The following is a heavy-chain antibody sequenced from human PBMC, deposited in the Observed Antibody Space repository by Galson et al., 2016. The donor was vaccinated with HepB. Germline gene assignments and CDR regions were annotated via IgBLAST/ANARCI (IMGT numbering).Heavy chain of an antibody. Sequence: SVKVSCKASGGTFRNHAFSWVRQAPGQGLEWMGGIVPDLGRPNYAQKFQGRVTVTADESTRTVYMELSSLRSDDTAVYYCATDASVASGWYVWWGQGTVVTVSS. D-gene: IGHD6-19*01. CDR3: ATDASVASGWYVW. CDR1: GGTFRNHA. V-gene: IGHV1-69*10. CDR2: IVPDLGRP. J-gene: IGHJ1*01.